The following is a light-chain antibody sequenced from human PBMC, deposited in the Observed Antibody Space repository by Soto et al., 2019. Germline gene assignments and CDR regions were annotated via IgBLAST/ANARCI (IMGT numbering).Light chain of an antibody. CDR1: SSNIGSKT. J-gene: IGLJ2*01. CDR3: AAWDDSLNGVV. V-gene: IGLV1-44*01. Sequence: QSVLTQPPSASGTPGQRVTISCSGSSSNIGSKTVNWYQQLPGTAPKLLIYSNNQRPSGVPVRFSGSKSGTSASLAISGLQSEDEADYYWAAWDDSLNGVVFGGGTKLTVL. CDR2: SNN.